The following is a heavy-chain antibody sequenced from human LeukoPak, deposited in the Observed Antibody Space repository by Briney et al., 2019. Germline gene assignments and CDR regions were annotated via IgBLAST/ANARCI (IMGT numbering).Heavy chain of an antibody. D-gene: IGHD1-20*01. V-gene: IGHV3-23*01. J-gene: IGHJ4*02. Sequence: PGGSLRLSCAASGFTFSAYGMSWVRQAPGKGLEWVSAISYSGGSTYYAASVKDHFAISRDNSKNTLFLQMNSLRAEDTAVYYCAKASHPRITGAGTYYFDYWGQGILVTVSS. CDR3: AKASHPRITGAGTYYFDY. CDR1: GFTFSAYG. CDR2: ISYSGGST.